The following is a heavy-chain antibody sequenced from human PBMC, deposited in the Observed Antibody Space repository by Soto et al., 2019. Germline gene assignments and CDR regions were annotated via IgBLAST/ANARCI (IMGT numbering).Heavy chain of an antibody. J-gene: IGHJ4*02. CDR3: ARRDCGSGRNCEFGAPAFAY. Sequence: EVQLLESGGDLVQPGGSLRLSCAASGFTFSNYDMSWVRKAPGKGLEWVSSVSSSGSSTYYADSVKGRFTISRDTSKNTLYLQMSSLGAADTAVYHCARRDCGSGRNCEFGAPAFAYWGQGNLVTVTS. D-gene: IGHD2-21*01. V-gene: IGHV3-23*01. CDR1: GFTFSNYD. CDR2: VSSSGSST.